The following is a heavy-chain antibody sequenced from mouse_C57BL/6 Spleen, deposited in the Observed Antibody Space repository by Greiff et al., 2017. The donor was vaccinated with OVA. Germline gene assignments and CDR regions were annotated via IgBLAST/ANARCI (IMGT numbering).Heavy chain of an antibody. J-gene: IGHJ2*01. Sequence: VQLQQSGPELVKPGASVKISCKASGYSFTDYNMNWVKQSNGKSLEWIGVINPNYGTTSYNQKFKGKATLTVDQSSSTAYMQLNSLTSEDSAVYYCARGGYYGSSYGGYYFDYWGQGTTLTVSS. V-gene: IGHV1-39*01. CDR3: ARGGYYGSSYGGYYFDY. CDR2: INPNYGTT. D-gene: IGHD1-1*01. CDR1: GYSFTDYN.